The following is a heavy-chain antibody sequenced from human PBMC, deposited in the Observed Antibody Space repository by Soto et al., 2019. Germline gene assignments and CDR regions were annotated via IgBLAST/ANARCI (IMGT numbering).Heavy chain of an antibody. D-gene: IGHD4-17*01. V-gene: IGHV1-69*06. J-gene: IGHJ3*02. Sequence: QVQLVQSGAEVKKPGASVKVSCKASGYTFTFYYMHWVRQAPVQGLEWMGWINPIFGTANYAQKFQGIITITADKSTSTAYMELSSLRSEDTAVYYCARDRITTVVVPDAFDICGQGTMVTVSS. CDR3: ARDRITTVVVPDAFDI. CDR1: GYTFTFYY. CDR2: INPIFGTA.